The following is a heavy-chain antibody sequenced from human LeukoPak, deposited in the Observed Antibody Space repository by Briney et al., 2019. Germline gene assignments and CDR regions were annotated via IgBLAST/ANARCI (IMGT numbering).Heavy chain of an antibody. J-gene: IGHJ6*03. CDR1: GGSISSSSYY. D-gene: IGHD6-13*01. CDR2: IYYSGST. Sequence: SETLSLTCTVSGGSISSSSYYWGWIRQPPGKGLEWIGSIYYSGSTYYNPSLKSRVTISVDTSKNQFSLKLSSVTAAGTAVYYCAIYLAAGDCYYYYMDVWGKGTTVTVSS. V-gene: IGHV4-39*01. CDR3: AIYLAAGDCYYYYMDV.